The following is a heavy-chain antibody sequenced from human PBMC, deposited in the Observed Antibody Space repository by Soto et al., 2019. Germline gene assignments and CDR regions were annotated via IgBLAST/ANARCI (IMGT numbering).Heavy chain of an antibody. CDR1: SGSISSSNW. V-gene: IGHV4-4*02. D-gene: IGHD2-15*01. CDR3: ARAGQDVPYYYYFMDV. Sequence: SETLSLTCAVSSGSISSSNWWSWVRQPPGKGLEWIGEIYHSGSTNYNPSLKSRVTISVDKSKNQFSLKLSSVTAADTAVYYCARAGQDVPYYYYFMDVWGKGTTVTGSS. CDR2: IYHSGST. J-gene: IGHJ6*03.